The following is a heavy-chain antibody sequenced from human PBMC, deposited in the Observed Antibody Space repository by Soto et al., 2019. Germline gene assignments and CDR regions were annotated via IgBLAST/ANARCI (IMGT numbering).Heavy chain of an antibody. D-gene: IGHD1-26*01. V-gene: IGHV1-18*01. CDR2: ISGYNGNT. CDR3: ASAGILGNPQGSWFDP. Sequence: QVQLVQSGAEVKEPGASVKVSCKASGYTFASYGINWVRQAPGQGLEWMGWISGYNGNTKYAQKFQGRVTVTTDTSTSTGYMELRSMRSDDTAVYYCASAGILGNPQGSWFDPWGQGTLVTVSS. J-gene: IGHJ5*02. CDR1: GYTFASYG.